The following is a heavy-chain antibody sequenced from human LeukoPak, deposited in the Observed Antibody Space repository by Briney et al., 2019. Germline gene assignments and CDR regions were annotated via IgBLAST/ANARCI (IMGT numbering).Heavy chain of an antibody. CDR1: GFTFSGYA. Sequence: GGSLRLSCAASGFTFSGYAMSWVRQAPGKGLEWVSAISGSGGSTYYADSVKGRFTISRDNSKNTLYLQMNSLRAEDTAVYYCAKDRITIFGVAQSQDYWGQGTRVTVSS. D-gene: IGHD3-3*01. CDR3: AKDRITIFGVAQSQDY. J-gene: IGHJ4*02. CDR2: ISGSGGST. V-gene: IGHV3-23*01.